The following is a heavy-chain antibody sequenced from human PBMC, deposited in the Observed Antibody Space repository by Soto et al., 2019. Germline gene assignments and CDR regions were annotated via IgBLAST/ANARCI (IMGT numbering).Heavy chain of an antibody. V-gene: IGHV3-21*01. CDR2: ISSSSYI. D-gene: IGHD5-18*01. Sequence: GGSLRLSCAASGFTFSSYSMNWVRQAPGKGLEWVSSISSSSYIYYADSVKGRFTISRDNAKNSLYLQMNSLRAEDTAVYYCARARERDTAMVTSPLDYWGQGTLVTVSS. CDR3: ARARERDTAMVTSPLDY. J-gene: IGHJ4*02. CDR1: GFTFSSYS.